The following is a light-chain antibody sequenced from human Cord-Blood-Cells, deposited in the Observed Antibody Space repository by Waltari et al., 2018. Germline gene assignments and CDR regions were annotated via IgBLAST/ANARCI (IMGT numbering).Light chain of an antibody. Sequence: DIQMTQSPSSLSASVGDRVTITCQASQDISNYLNWYQQKPGKAPQLLIYDASNLETGVPSRFRGSGSGTDFTFTISSLQPYDIATYYWKQYDNLPYTFGQGTKLGIK. CDR2: DAS. J-gene: IGKJ2*01. CDR1: QDISNY. V-gene: IGKV1-33*01. CDR3: KQYDNLPYT.